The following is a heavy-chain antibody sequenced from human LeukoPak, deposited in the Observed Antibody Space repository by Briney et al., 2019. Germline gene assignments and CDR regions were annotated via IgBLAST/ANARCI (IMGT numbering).Heavy chain of an antibody. Sequence: GSLLLSCAASGFTFSSYWMHWVRRAPGKGLVWVSRINSDGSSTSYADSVKGRFTISRDNAKNTLYLQMNSLRAEDTAVYYCARDDHPYYFDYWGQGTLVTVSS. J-gene: IGHJ4*02. CDR2: INSDGSST. CDR1: GFTFSSYW. CDR3: ARDDHPYYFDY. V-gene: IGHV3-74*01.